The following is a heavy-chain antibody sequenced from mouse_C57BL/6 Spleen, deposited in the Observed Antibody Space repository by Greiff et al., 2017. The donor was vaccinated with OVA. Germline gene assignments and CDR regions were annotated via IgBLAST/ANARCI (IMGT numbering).Heavy chain of an antibody. V-gene: IGHV1-59*01. CDR1: GYTFTSYW. CDR3: ARATAQATSSYAMDY. D-gene: IGHD3-2*02. CDR2: IDPSDSYT. Sequence: QVQLQQPGAELVRPGTSVKLSCKASGYTFTSYWMHWVKQRPGQGLEWIGVIDPSDSYTNYNQKFKGKATLTVDTSSSTAYMQLSSLTSEDSSVYYCARATAQATSSYAMDYWGQGTSVTVSS. J-gene: IGHJ4*01.